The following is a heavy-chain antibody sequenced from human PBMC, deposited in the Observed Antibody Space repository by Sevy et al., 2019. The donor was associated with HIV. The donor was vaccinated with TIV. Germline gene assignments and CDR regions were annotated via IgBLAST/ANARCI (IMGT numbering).Heavy chain of an antibody. J-gene: IGHJ1*01. CDR3: AREETYYYDSSGYYYDRHFXH. CDR2: IKQDGSEK. D-gene: IGHD3-22*01. Sequence: GGSLRLSCAXXXXTFSSXWMSWVRQAPGKGLEWVANIKQDGSEKYYVDSVKGRFTISRDNAKNSLYLQMNSLRAEDTXVYYCAREETYYYDSSGYYYDRHFXHWGQGTLVTVSS. V-gene: IGHV3-7*01. CDR1: XXTFSSXW.